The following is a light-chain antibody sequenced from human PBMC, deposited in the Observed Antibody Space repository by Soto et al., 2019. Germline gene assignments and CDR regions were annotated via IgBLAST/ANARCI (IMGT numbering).Light chain of an antibody. Sequence: QSVLTQPPSASRSPGQSVTISCTGTSSDVGGYNYVSWYQQHPGKAPKLMIYEVNKRPSGVPDRFSGSKSGNTASLTVSGLQAEDEAYYYCSSYAGSNNFGVFGTGTKVTVL. CDR1: SSDVGGYNY. V-gene: IGLV2-8*02. CDR2: EVN. J-gene: IGLJ1*01. CDR3: SSYAGSNNFGV.